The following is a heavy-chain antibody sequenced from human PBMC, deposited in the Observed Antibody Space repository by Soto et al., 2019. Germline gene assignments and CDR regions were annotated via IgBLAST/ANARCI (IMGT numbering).Heavy chain of an antibody. CDR2: INPNSGGT. D-gene: IGHD5-12*01. Sequence: QVQLVQSGAEVKKPGASVKVSCKASGYTFTGYYMHWVRQAPGQGLEWMGWINPNSGGTNYAQKFQGWVTMTRDTSISTAYMELSRLRSDDTAVYYCARGSGGYSGYDPFDYWGQGTLVTVSS. CDR1: GYTFTGYY. J-gene: IGHJ4*02. V-gene: IGHV1-2*04. CDR3: ARGSGGYSGYDPFDY.